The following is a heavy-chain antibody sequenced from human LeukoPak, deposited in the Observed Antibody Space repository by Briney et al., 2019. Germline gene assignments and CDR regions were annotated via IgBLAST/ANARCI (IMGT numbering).Heavy chain of an antibody. Sequence: GGSLRLSCTVSGFTVSSNSMSWVRQAPGKGLEWVSFIYSDNTHYSDSVKGRFTISRDNSKNTLYLQMNSLRAEDTAVYYCAKELGDGYNLLDAFDIWGQGTMVTVSS. J-gene: IGHJ3*02. V-gene: IGHV3-66*03. CDR3: AKELGDGYNLLDAFDI. CDR2: IYSDNT. D-gene: IGHD5-24*01. CDR1: GFTVSSNS.